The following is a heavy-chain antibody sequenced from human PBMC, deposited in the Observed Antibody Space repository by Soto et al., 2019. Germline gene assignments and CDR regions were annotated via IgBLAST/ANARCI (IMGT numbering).Heavy chain of an antibody. D-gene: IGHD1-26*01. CDR3: ARLYGTSDPDY. CDR2: IIPILGTP. CDR1: GGTFRSYI. J-gene: IGHJ4*02. V-gene: IGHV1-69*08. Sequence: QVQLVQSGAEVKKPGSSVKVSCKASGGTFRSYIISWVRQAPGQGLEWMGRIIPILGTPNYAQKFQGRVTITAHTSANTAYMELTILRSEDMAVYYCARLYGTSDPDYWGQGTLVTVSS.